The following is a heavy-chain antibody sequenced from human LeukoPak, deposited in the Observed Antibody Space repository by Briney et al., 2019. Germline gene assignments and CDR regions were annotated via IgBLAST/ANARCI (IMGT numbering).Heavy chain of an antibody. CDR3: ARLEDCGGDCYGPFDY. D-gene: IGHD2-21*02. CDR1: GYSFTSYW. J-gene: IGHJ4*02. CDR2: IYPGDSDT. Sequence: GASLKISCKGSGYSFTSYWIGWVRQMPGKGLEWMGIIYPGDSDTRYSPSFQGQVTISADKSISTAFLQLSSLKASDTAMYYCARLEDCGGDCYGPFDYWGQGTLVTVSS. V-gene: IGHV5-51*01.